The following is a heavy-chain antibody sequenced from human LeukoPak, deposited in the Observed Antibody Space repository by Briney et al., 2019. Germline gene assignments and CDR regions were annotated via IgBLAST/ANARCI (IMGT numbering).Heavy chain of an antibody. Sequence: PSGTLSLTCAVYGGSFSGYYWSWIRQPPGKGLEWIGEINHSGSTNYNPSLKSRVTISVDTSKNQFSLKLSSVTAADTAVYYCARYVAEVDYWGQGTLVTVSS. J-gene: IGHJ4*02. D-gene: IGHD2-21*01. V-gene: IGHV4-34*01. CDR3: ARYVAEVDY. CDR2: INHSGST. CDR1: GGSFSGYY.